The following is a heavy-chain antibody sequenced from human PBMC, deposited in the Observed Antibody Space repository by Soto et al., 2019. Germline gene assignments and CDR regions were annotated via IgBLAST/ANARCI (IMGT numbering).Heavy chain of an antibody. CDR2: ISRDGSYI. Sequence: GGSLRLSCAASGSTFSRHAIHWVRLTPGRGLGWVLAISRDGSYIYYTDSVKGRFTVSRDNSKNTVFVQMNRLIPDDTALYFCARTRNGGVADSFDSWGQGTRVTVSS. CDR3: ARTRNGGVADSFDS. D-gene: IGHD3-3*01. J-gene: IGHJ5*01. V-gene: IGHV3-30*04. CDR1: GSTFSRHA.